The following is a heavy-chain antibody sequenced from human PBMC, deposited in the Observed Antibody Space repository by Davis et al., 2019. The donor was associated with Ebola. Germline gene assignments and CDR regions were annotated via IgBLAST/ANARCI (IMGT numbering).Heavy chain of an antibody. CDR3: ARQGTTSWDS. D-gene: IGHD2-2*01. V-gene: IGHV5-51*01. CDR2: IFPRDADT. J-gene: IGHJ4*02. CDR1: GYSFTDSL. Sequence: GESLKISCKGSGYSFTDSLSGWLRQVRGRGREWMGMIFPRDADTRYSPSVQGQVTISVDKSIRTAYLHWNSLKASDTATYYCARQGTTSWDSWGQGTLVTVSS.